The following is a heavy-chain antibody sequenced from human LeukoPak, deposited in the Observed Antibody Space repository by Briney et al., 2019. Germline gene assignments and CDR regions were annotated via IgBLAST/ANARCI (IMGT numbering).Heavy chain of an antibody. Sequence: GGSLRLSCAASGFTFSRYWMHWVRQAPGKGLVWVSRIDSDGSSTSYADSVKGRFTISRDNAKNTLYLQMNSLRAEDTAVYYCARECSGGSCYAALDYWGQGTLVTVSS. CDR3: ARECSGGSCYAALDY. V-gene: IGHV3-74*01. D-gene: IGHD2-15*01. CDR2: IDSDGSST. CDR1: GFTFSRYW. J-gene: IGHJ4*02.